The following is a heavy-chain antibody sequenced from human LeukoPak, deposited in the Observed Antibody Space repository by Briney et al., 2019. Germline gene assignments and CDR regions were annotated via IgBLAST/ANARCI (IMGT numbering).Heavy chain of an antibody. CDR2: IYTSGST. V-gene: IGHV4-4*07. Sequence: SETLSLTCTVSGGSISSYYWSWIRQPAGKGLEWIGRIYTSGSTNYNPSLKSRVTMSVDTSKNQFSLKLSSVTAADTAVYYCARSDCSSTSCVSGIFWFDPWGQGTLVTVSS. D-gene: IGHD2-2*01. J-gene: IGHJ5*02. CDR3: ARSDCSSTSCVSGIFWFDP. CDR1: GGSISSYY.